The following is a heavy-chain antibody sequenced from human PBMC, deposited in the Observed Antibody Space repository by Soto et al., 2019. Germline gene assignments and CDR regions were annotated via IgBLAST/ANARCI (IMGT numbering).Heavy chain of an antibody. V-gene: IGHV3-30*18. CDR2: ISYDGSNT. Sequence: QMQLVESGGGVVQPGRSLRLSCAASGFTFNIYGMHWVRQAPGKGLEWVGVISYDGSNTYYADSVKGRVNIARDNSRNTLYLQMNSLRPDDTAVYYCAKDRSRRRWVGATDIDDWGQGTLVTVSS. D-gene: IGHD1-26*01. J-gene: IGHJ4*02. CDR1: GFTFNIYG. CDR3: AKDRSRRRWVGATDIDD.